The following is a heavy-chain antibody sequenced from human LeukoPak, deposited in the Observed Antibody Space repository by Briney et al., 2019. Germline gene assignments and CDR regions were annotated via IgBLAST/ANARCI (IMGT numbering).Heavy chain of an antibody. CDR2: INTNTGNP. D-gene: IGHD1-26*01. J-gene: IGHJ4*02. CDR3: ARDSVGLKMSAAAGIVGATSFDY. V-gene: IGHV7-4-1*02. Sequence: ASVKVSCKASGYTFTSYAMNWVRQAPGQGLEWMGWINTNTGNPTYAQGFTGRFVFSLDTSVSTAYLQISSLKAEDTAVYYCARDSVGLKMSAAAGIVGATSFDYWGQGTLVTVSS. CDR1: GYTFTSYA.